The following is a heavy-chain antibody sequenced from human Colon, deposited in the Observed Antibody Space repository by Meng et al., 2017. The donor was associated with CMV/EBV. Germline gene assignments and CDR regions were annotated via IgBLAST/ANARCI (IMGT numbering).Heavy chain of an antibody. D-gene: IGHD5-18*01. V-gene: IGHV3-21*01. CDR3: ASYTWIQLSI. J-gene: IGHJ4*02. CDR1: GFTLSSDG. Sequence: GESLKISCAASGFTLSSDGMNWVRQAPGKGLEWVSSITSSSSNIYYADSVKGRFTISRDNAKNSLYLQMNSLRAEDTAVYYCASYTWIQLSIWGPGTLVTVSS. CDR2: ITSSSSNI.